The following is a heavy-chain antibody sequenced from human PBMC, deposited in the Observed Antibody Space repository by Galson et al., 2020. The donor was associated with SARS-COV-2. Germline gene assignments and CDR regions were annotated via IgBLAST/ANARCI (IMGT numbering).Heavy chain of an antibody. CDR3: AKAIRWYYYYGMDV. J-gene: IGHJ6*02. CDR2: ISGSGGST. CDR1: GFTFSSYA. Sequence: GESLKISCAASGFTFSSYAMSWVRQAPGKGLEWVSAISGSGGSTYYADSVKGRFTISRDNSKNTLYLQMNSLRAEDTAVYYCAKAIRWYYYYGMDVWGQGTTVTVSS. V-gene: IGHV3-23*01. D-gene: IGHD4-17*01.